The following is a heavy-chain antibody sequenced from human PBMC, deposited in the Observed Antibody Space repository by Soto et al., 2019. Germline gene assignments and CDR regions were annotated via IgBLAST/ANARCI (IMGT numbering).Heavy chain of an antibody. Sequence: ASVKVSCKASGYTFTGSYMHWVGQAPGQGLEWMGWINPNSGDTNYAQKFQGRVTMTRDTSISTAYMELSRLRSDDTAVYYWARVSDGASVYGMDVWGQGTTVPV. CDR1: GYTFTGSY. J-gene: IGHJ6*02. V-gene: IGHV1-2*02. CDR3: ARVSDGASVYGMDV. CDR2: INPNSGDT.